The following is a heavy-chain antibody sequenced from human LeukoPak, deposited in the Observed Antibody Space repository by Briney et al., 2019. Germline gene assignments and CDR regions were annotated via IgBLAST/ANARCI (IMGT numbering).Heavy chain of an antibody. CDR1: GFTVSTNY. V-gene: IGHV3-66*02. Sequence: GGSLRLSCAASGFTVSTNYMSWVRQAPGKGLECVSAISGDGVSPYYVDSVRGRFTISRDNSKSTLYLQMNSLRDDDSAAYFCARVYLERLTAGYFDHWGQGTQVTVSP. CDR3: ARVYLERLTAGYFDH. J-gene: IGHJ4*02. D-gene: IGHD2-8*01. CDR2: ISGDGVSP.